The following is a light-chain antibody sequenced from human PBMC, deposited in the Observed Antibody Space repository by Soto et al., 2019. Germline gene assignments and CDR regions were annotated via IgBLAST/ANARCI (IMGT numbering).Light chain of an antibody. CDR2: DAS. V-gene: IGKV3-11*01. CDR3: QHRNNRPFS. J-gene: IGKJ3*01. CDR1: QSVNNY. Sequence: IWLTQSPATLSLSPGERATLSCWASQSVNNYLDWYQQRHGQAPRLPIYDASYRATGIPARLSGSGYGTDLPITISSIQTEDFEVYYCQHRNNRPFSFGPGTKVDIK.